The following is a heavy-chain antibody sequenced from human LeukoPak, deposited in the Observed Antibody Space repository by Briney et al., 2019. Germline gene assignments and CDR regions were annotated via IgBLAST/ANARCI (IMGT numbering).Heavy chain of an antibody. J-gene: IGHJ4*02. CDR2: SATTKPNSCTT. Sequence: PGGSLRLSCAGAGFSIADHHMDWVRQAPGTGLEWIGRSATTKPNSCTTQYAASVRGRFTISRDDSQNSLYLHLNSLKTQDTAVYYCVRVVTTRSGWYHFHHWRLGTLVSVFS. CDR1: GFSIADHH. V-gene: IGHV3-72*01. D-gene: IGHD6-13*01. CDR3: VRVVTTRSGWYHFHH.